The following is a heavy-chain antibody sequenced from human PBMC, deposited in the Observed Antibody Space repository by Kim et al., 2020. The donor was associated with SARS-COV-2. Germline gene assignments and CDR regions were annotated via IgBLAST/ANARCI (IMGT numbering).Heavy chain of an antibody. CDR1: GFTFSSYS. D-gene: IGHD3-9*01. Sequence: GGSLRLSCAASGFTFSSYSMNWVRQAPGKGLEWVSYISSSSSTIYYADSVKGRFTISRDNAKNSLYLQMNSLRDEDTAVYYCARDRRHFDWLFPNEDNWFDPWGQGTLVTVSS. J-gene: IGHJ5*02. CDR2: ISSSSSTI. CDR3: ARDRRHFDWLFPNEDNWFDP. V-gene: IGHV3-48*02.